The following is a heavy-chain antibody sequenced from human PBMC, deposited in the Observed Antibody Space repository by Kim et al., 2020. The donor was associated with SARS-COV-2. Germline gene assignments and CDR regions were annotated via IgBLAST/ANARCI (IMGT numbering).Heavy chain of an antibody. D-gene: IGHD3-10*01. J-gene: IGHJ4*02. Sequence: AGPVGGRFTLSRGNSKNTLYLQMDSLRVEDTAVYYCAKDLLYVPGRGYFDSWGQGVLVTVSS. V-gene: IGHV3-23*01. CDR3: AKDLLYVPGRGYFDS.